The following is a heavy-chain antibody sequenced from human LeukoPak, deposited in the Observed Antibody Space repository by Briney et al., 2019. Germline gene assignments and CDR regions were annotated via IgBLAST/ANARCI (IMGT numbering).Heavy chain of an antibody. CDR3: ARGGGYGSGSYLFDY. Sequence: SETLSLTCTVSGGSISSYYWSWIRQPPGKGLEWIGYIYYSGSTNYNPSLKSRVTISVDTSKNQFSLKLSSVTAADTAVYYCARGGGYGSGSYLFDYWGPGTLVTVSS. V-gene: IGHV4-59*01. CDR2: IYYSGST. CDR1: GGSISSYY. J-gene: IGHJ4*02. D-gene: IGHD3-10*01.